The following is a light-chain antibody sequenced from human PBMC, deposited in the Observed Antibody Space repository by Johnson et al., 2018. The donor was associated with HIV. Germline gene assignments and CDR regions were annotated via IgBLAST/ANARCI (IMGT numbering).Light chain of an antibody. V-gene: IGLV1-51*02. CDR2: EHY. CDR3: GTADSRLRAR. CDR1: SSNIGNNY. Sequence: QSVLTQPPSVSAAPGQKVTISCSGSSSNIGNNYVSWYQQLPGTAPKLLIHEHYKRPPGYPHRFSGLKSGTSATLDITSIPTGDEADYYFGTADSRLRARVGTGGKVIGL. J-gene: IGLJ1*01.